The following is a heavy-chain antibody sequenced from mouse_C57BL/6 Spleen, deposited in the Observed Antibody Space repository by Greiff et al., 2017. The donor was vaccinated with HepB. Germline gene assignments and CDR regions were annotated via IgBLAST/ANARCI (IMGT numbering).Heavy chain of an antibody. D-gene: IGHD4-1*02. Sequence: DVKLQESGPGLVKPSQSLSLTCSVTGYSITSGYYWNWIRQFPGNKLEWMGYISYDGSNNYNPSLKNRISITRDTSKNQFFLKLNSVTTEDTATYYCANLNWEGVFDYWGQGTLSQSPQ. CDR3: ANLNWEGVFDY. CDR1: GYSITSGYY. J-gene: IGHJ2*01. CDR2: ISYDGSN. V-gene: IGHV3-6*01.